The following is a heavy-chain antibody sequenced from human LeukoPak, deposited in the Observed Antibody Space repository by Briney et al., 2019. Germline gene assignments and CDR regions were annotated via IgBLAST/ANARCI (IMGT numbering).Heavy chain of an antibody. J-gene: IGHJ4*02. V-gene: IGHV3-9*01. CDR3: AKARGTAMVYYFDY. CDR2: ISWNSGSI. D-gene: IGHD5-18*01. CDR1: GFTFSSYA. Sequence: GGSLRLSCAASGFTFSSYAMSWVRQAPGKGLEWVSGISWNSGSIGYADSVKGRFTISRDNAKNSLYLQMNSLRAEDTALYYCAKARGTAMVYYFDYWGQGTLVTVSS.